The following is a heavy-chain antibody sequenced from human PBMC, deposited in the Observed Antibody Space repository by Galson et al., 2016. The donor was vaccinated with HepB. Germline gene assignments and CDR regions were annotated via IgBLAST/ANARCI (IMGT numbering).Heavy chain of an antibody. D-gene: IGHD4-17*01. CDR2: ISGSGGST. V-gene: IGHV3-23*01. CDR1: GFTFSTYA. CDR3: AKGYGVFDY. Sequence: SLRLSCAASGFTFSTYATRWVRQAPGKGLEWVSAISGSGGSTYYADSVKGRFTISRDNSKNTVYLQMNSLRAEDTAVYYCAKGYGVFDYWGQGTLVTVSS. J-gene: IGHJ4*02.